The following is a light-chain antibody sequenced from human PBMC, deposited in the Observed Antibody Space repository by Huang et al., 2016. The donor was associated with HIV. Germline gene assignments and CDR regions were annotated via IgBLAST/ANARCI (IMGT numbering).Light chain of an antibody. CDR1: QSVSTY. Sequence: EIVLTQSPATLSLSPGERATLSCRASQSVSTYLAWYKQKPGQAPRLLIYNASHRATGIPARFSGSGSGTDFTLTISSLEPEDFAVYYCQQRATWLITFGQGTRLEIK. CDR2: NAS. V-gene: IGKV3-11*01. CDR3: QQRATWLIT. J-gene: IGKJ5*01.